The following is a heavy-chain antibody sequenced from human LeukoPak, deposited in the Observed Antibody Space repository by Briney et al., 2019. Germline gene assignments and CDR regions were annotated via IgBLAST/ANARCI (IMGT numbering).Heavy chain of an antibody. CDR1: GGSISSGGYS. Sequence: SETLSLTCAVSGGSISSGGYSWSWIRQPPGKGLEWIGYIYHSGSTYYNPSLKSRVTISVDRSKNQFSLKLSSVTAADTAVYYCARYMVRGGGFDYWGQGTLVTVSS. V-gene: IGHV4-30-2*01. CDR3: ARYMVRGGGFDY. D-gene: IGHD3-10*01. J-gene: IGHJ4*02. CDR2: IYHSGST.